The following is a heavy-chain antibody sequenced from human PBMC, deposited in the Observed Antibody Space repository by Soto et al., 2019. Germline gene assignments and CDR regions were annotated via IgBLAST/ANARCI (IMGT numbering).Heavy chain of an antibody. CDR1: GGSISSGGYY. J-gene: IGHJ5*02. V-gene: IGHV4-31*03. CDR2: IYYSGST. D-gene: IGHD3-3*01. Sequence: SETLSLTCTVSGGSISSGGYYWSWIRQHPGKGLEWIGYIYYSGSTYYNPSLKSRVTISVDTSKNQFSLKLSSVTAADTAVYYCARGTNDFWSGYYRQTNWFDPWGQGTLVTVSS. CDR3: ARGTNDFWSGYYRQTNWFDP.